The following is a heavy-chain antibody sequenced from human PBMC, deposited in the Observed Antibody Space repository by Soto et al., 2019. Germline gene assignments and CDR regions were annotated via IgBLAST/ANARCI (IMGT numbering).Heavy chain of an antibody. CDR2: IHPSNGGT. D-gene: IGHD5-18*01. CDR1: GYSFTGNS. J-gene: IGHJ6*02. CDR3: ARESGSYVDTAMVRMPKYYYYYYGMDV. Sequence: GASVKVSCKASGYSFTGNSIHWVRQAPGQGLEWMGWIHPSNGGTNYAQRFQGWVTMTRDTSTSTAYMDLSRLTSDDTAVYYCARESGSYVDTAMVRMPKYYYYYYGMDVWGQGTTVTVSS. V-gene: IGHV1-2*04.